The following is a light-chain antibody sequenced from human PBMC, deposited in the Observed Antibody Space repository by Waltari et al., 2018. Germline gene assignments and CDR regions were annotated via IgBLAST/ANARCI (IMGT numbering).Light chain of an antibody. J-gene: IGLJ3*02. CDR1: TPNIGNNY. V-gene: IGLV1-51*01. Sequence: QSVLTQAPSVSAAPGQKVTISCSGSTPNIGNNYVSWYQQFPGTTPKLLIYEDNRRPSWIPDRFSGSKSGASATLCITGLQTGDEANYYCGTWDSSLGIGVLGGGTRVTVL. CDR3: GTWDSSLGIGV. CDR2: EDN.